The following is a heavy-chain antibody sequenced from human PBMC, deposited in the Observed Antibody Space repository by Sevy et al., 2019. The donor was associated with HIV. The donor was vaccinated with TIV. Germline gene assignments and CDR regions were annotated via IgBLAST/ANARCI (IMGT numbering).Heavy chain of an antibody. D-gene: IGHD3-3*02. CDR1: GFTFSSYA. CDR2: ISYDGSNK. J-gene: IGHJ6*02. CDR3: ARDSRLHFFLYGMDV. Sequence: GGSLRLSCAASGFTFSSYAMHWVRQAPGKGLEWVTVISYDGSNKYYADSVKGRFTISRDNSKNTLYLQMNSLRAEDTAVYYCARDSRLHFFLYGMDVWGQGTTVTVSS. V-gene: IGHV3-30-3*01.